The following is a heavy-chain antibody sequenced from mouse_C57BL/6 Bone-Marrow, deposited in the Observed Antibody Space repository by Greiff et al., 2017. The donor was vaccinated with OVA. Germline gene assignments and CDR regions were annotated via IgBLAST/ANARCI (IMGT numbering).Heavy chain of an antibody. CDR3: TRGYYDYDGFDY. Sequence: EVKLMESGEGLVKPGGSLKLSCAASGFTFSSYAMSWVRQTPEKRLEWVAYISSGGDYIYYADTVKGRFTISRDNAKNTLYLQMSSLKSEDTAMYYCTRGYYDYDGFDYWGQGTTLTVSS. D-gene: IGHD2-4*01. CDR1: GFTFSSYA. J-gene: IGHJ2*01. CDR2: ISSGGDYI. V-gene: IGHV5-9-1*02.